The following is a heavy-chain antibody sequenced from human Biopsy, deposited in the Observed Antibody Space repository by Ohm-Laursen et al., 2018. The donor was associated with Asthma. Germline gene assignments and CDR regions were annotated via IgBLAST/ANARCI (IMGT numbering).Heavy chain of an antibody. CDR1: GGSIRSHD. J-gene: IGHJ5*02. CDR3: ARLADCSGGACYSYGWFDP. D-gene: IGHD2-15*01. CDR2: VSHTGST. V-gene: IGHV4-59*11. Sequence: TLSLTCTVSGGSIRSHDWTWIRLPPGKGLEYIGDVSHTGSTNYNPSLKSRVTMSLDTSKNQFSLRLTSVTSADTAVYYCARLADCSGGACYSYGWFDPWGQGTRVTVSS.